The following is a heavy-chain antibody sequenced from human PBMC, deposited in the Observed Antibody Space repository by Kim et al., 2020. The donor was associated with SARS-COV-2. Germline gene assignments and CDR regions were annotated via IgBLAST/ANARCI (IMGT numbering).Heavy chain of an antibody. V-gene: IGHV1-18*01. CDR1: GYPFTSYG. CDR3: ARRSVAAADY. Sequence: ASVKVSCQTSGYPFTSYGVSWVRQAPGQGLEWMGWISGYNGKTKYAQKFQDRVTMTIDTSTKTAFMEVRSLTSDDTAIYYCARRSVAAADYWGQGTLVTV. CDR2: ISGYNGKT. D-gene: IGHD6-13*01. J-gene: IGHJ4*02.